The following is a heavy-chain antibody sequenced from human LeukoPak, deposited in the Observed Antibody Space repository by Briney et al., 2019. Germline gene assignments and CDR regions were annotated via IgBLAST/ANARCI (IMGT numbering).Heavy chain of an antibody. Sequence: GGSLRLSCAASGFTFSSYWMHWVRQAPGKGLVWVSRINSDGSTTSYADSVKGRFTISRDNAKKTLYLQMNSLRAEDTAVYYCAKAKRDGYNYGWADYWGQGTPVTVSS. CDR1: GFTFSSYW. CDR2: INSDGSTT. J-gene: IGHJ4*02. CDR3: AKAKRDGYNYGWADY. D-gene: IGHD5-24*01. V-gene: IGHV3-74*01.